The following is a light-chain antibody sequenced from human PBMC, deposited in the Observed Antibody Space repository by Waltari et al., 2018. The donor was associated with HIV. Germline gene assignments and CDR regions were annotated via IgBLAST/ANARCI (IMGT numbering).Light chain of an antibody. V-gene: IGLV1-44*01. Sequence: QSVLTQPPSASGTPGQRVTISCSGSSSNIGSNTVNWYQQLPGTAPNLLIYSTDQRPSGVPDRCSGSKSGTSASLAISGLQSEDEADYYCAAWDDSLNGLYVFGTGTKVTVL. CDR3: AAWDDSLNGLYV. CDR1: SSNIGSNT. CDR2: STD. J-gene: IGLJ1*01.